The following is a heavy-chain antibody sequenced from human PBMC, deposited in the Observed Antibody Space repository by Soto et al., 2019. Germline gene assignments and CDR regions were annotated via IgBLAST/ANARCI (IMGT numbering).Heavy chain of an antibody. CDR2: IYYSGST. D-gene: IGHD3-10*01. V-gene: IGHV4-59*01. J-gene: IGHJ4*02. CDR3: ARMVLWFGELFYFDY. CDR1: GGSISSYY. Sequence: LSLTCTVSGGSISSYYWSWIRQPPGKGLEWIGYIYYSGSTNYNPSLKSRVTISVDTSKNQFSLKLSSVTAADTAVYYCARMVLWFGELFYFDYWGQGTLVTVSS.